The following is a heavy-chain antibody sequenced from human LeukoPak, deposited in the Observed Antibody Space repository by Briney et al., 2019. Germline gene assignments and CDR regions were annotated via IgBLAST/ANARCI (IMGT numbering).Heavy chain of an antibody. CDR2: INHSGST. D-gene: IGHD5-18*01. V-gene: IGHV4-34*01. J-gene: IGHJ6*02. CDR3: ARGRTAMVNRYYYYYYGMDV. Sequence: PSETLSPTCAVYGGSFSGYYWSWIRQPPGKGLEWIGEINHSGSTNYNPSLKSRVTISVDTSKNQFSLKLSSVTAADTAVYYCARGRTAMVNRYYYYYYGMDVWGQGTTVTVSS. CDR1: GGSFSGYY.